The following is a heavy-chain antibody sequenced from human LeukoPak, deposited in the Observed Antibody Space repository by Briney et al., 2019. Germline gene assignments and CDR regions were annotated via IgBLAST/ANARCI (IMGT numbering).Heavy chain of an antibody. CDR3: ACGYESGNWFDP. J-gene: IGHJ5*02. V-gene: IGHV3-33*01. CDR1: GFTFSSYG. Sequence: PGGSLRLSCAASGFTFSSYGMHWVRQAPGKGLEWVAVIWYDGSNKYYADSVKGRFTISRDNSKNTLYLQVNSLRAEDTAVYYCACGYESGNWFDPWGQGTLVTVSS. CDR2: IWYDGSNK. D-gene: IGHD5-12*01.